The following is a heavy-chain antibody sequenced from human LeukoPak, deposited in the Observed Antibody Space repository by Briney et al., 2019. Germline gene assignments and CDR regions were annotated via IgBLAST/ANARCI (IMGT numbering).Heavy chain of an antibody. CDR2: INHSGST. V-gene: IGHV4-34*01. D-gene: IGHD2-2*01. J-gene: IGHJ4*02. Sequence: SETLSLTCAVYGGSFSGYYWSWIRQPPGKGLEWIGEINHSGSTNYNPSLKSRVTISVDTSKNQFSLKLSSVTAADTAVYYCARGCRTSCYPCGNWGQGTLVTVSS. CDR3: ARGCRTSCYPCGN. CDR1: GGSFSGYY.